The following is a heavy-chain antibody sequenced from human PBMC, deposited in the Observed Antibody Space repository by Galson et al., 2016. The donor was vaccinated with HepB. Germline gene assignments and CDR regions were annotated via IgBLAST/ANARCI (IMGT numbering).Heavy chain of an antibody. CDR1: GFTFSSYS. J-gene: IGHJ5*02. CDR3: ASAPFGRATGINWFDP. D-gene: IGHD1-26*01. V-gene: IGHV3-74*03. CDR2: VSTDGSST. Sequence: SLRLSCAASGFTFSSYSMHWVRQAPRKGPVWVARVSTDGSSTAYADSVQGRFTISRDNAKNTLYMQMNSLSAEDTAVYYCASAPFGRATGINWFDPWGQGTLVIVSA.